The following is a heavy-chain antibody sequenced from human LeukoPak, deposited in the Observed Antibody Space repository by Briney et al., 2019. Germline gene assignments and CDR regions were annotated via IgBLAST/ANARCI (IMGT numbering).Heavy chain of an antibody. D-gene: IGHD3-10*01. Sequence: PGGSLRLSCAASGFTFSNYARSWVRQAPGKGLQWVSEISGSGSGGSTHYAHSAKRRFTISRENSKNTMYLQMNSLRAEDTAIYYCAKSTSATYMFYFDPWGQGTLVTVSS. CDR2: ISGSGSGGST. V-gene: IGHV3-23*01. CDR3: AKSTSATYMFYFDP. CDR1: GFTFSNYA. J-gene: IGHJ4*02.